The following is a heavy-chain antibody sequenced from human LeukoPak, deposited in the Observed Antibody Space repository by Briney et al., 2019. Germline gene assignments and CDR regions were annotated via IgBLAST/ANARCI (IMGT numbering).Heavy chain of an antibody. J-gene: IGHJ4*02. CDR2: ISAYNGNT. CDR1: GYTFTSYG. D-gene: IGHD3-22*01. V-gene: IGHV1-18*01. Sequence: GASVKVSCKASGYTFTSYGISWVRQAPGQGLEWMGWISAYNGNTNYAQKLQGRVTMTTDTSTSTAYMELRSLRPDDTAVYYCARDYEDYYDSSGYSDFDYWGQGTLVTVSS. CDR3: ARDYEDYYDSSGYSDFDY.